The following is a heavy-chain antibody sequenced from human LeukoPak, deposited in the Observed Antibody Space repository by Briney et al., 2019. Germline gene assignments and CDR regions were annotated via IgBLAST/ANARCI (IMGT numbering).Heavy chain of an antibody. Sequence: SETLSLTCTVSGDSITSAGYYWTWVRQYPGKGLEWIGYIYNAASTYYNPSLKSRVTTSLDTSKNQFSLRLSYVTAADTAVYYCARVVAATIYQFDHWGQGTLVTVSS. CDR3: ARVVAATIYQFDH. D-gene: IGHD2-15*01. CDR2: IYNAAST. J-gene: IGHJ4*02. CDR1: GDSITSAGYY. V-gene: IGHV4-31*03.